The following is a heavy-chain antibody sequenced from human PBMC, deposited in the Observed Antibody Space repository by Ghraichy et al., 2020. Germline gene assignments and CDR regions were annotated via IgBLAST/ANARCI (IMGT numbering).Heavy chain of an antibody. Sequence: SGPTLMKPTQTLTLTCTFSGFSLSTRGVGVGWIRQPPGKALEGLAFIYWDDDKRYAPSLESRLTITKDTSKNQVVLTMTNMDPVDTATYFCAHAGGTAAVTTMPFDYWGPGTLAPVSS. V-gene: IGHV2-5*05. J-gene: IGHJ4*02. D-gene: IGHD5-12*01. CDR2: IYWDDDK. CDR1: GFSLSTRGVG. CDR3: AHAGGTAAVTTMPFDY.